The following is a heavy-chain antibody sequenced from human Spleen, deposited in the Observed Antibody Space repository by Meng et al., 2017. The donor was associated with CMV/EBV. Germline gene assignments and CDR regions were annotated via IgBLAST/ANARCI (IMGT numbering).Heavy chain of an antibody. CDR3: ARGAGATSFDY. D-gene: IGHD1-26*01. CDR2: ISYDGSNK. CDR1: GFTFSSYA. J-gene: IGHJ4*02. Sequence: QVQLVGSGGGVVQPGRSLRLSCAASGFTFSSYAMHWVRQAPGKGLEWVAVISYDGSNKYYADSVKGRFTISRDNSKNTLYLQMNSLRAEDTAVYDCARGAGATSFDYWGQGTLVTVSS. V-gene: IGHV3-30-3*01.